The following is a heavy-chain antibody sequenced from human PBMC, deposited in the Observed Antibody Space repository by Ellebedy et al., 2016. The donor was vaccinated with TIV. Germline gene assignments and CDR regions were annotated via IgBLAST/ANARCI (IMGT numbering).Heavy chain of an antibody. CDR2: INHSGST. CDR3: ARGDKRRDSSGSEGAFDI. Sequence: GSLRLXCAVYGGSFSGYYWSWIRQPPGKGLEWIGEINHSGSTNYNPSLKSRVTISVDTSKNQFSLKLSSVTAADTAVYYCARGDKRRDSSGSEGAFDIWGQGTMVTVSS. J-gene: IGHJ3*02. D-gene: IGHD3-22*01. V-gene: IGHV4-34*01. CDR1: GGSFSGYY.